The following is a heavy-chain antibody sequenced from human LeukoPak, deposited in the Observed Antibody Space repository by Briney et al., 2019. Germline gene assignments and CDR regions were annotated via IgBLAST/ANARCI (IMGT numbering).Heavy chain of an antibody. CDR1: GYSISSGNY. V-gene: IGHV4-38-2*01. CDR3: AKQGPTVVTHFDT. J-gene: IGHJ4*02. D-gene: IGHD4-23*01. Sequence: TSETLSLPCAVSGYSISSGNYWGWIRQPPGKGLDWIATMDHSGNTYYNPSLKSRLTISVDTSKNQFSLRLSSVTAADTAVYYCAKQGPTVVTHFDTWGQGTLVTVSS. CDR2: MDHSGNT.